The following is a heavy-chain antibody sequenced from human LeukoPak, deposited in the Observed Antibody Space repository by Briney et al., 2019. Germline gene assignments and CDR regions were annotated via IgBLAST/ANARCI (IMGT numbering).Heavy chain of an antibody. J-gene: IGHJ6*03. CDR1: GYTFTGYY. CDR3: ASWGGNSGSYFNYYYYMDV. D-gene: IGHD3-10*01. V-gene: IGHV1-2*02. CDR2: INPNSGGT. Sequence: ASVKVSCKASGYTFTGYYMHWVRQAPGQGLEWMGWINPNSGGTNYAQKFQGRCTMNRDTSISTAYMELSRLRSDDTAVYYCASWGGNSGSYFNYYYYMDVWGKGTTVTISS.